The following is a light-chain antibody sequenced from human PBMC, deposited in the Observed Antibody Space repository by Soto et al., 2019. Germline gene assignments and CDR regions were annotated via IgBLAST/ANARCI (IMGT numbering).Light chain of an antibody. J-gene: IGKJ5*01. CDR3: QQLNSYPIT. CDR2: AAP. CDR1: QGLSND. Sequence: DIQLTQSPSFLSASVGDRVTITCRASQGLSNDLAWYQQKPGKAPKLLIYAAPTLQSGVPSRFSGSGSGTEFTLTISSLQPEDFATYYCQQLNSYPITFGQGTRLEIK. V-gene: IGKV1-9*01.